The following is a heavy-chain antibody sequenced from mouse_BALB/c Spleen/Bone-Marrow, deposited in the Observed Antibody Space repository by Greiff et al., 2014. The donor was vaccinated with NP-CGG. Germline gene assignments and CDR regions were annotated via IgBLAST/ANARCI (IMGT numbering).Heavy chain of an antibody. D-gene: IGHD2-3*01. V-gene: IGHV1-7*01. CDR1: GYTFTSYW. J-gene: IGHJ3*01. CDR2: INPSTGYT. Sequence: VQLVESGAELAKPGASVKMSCKASGYTFTSYWMHWVKQRPGQGLEWIGYINPSTGYTEYNQKFKGKATLTADKSSSTAYMQLSSLTSEDSAVYYCARHGYYGFAYWGQGTLVTVSA. CDR3: ARHGYYGFAY.